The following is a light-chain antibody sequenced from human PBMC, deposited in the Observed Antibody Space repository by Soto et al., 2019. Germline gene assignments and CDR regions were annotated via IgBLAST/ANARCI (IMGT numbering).Light chain of an antibody. J-gene: IGKJ2*01. Sequence: EIVLTQSPGTLSLSPGERATLSCRASQSVSSSYLAWYQQKPGQAPRLLIYGASSRATGIPDRFSGSGSGTDFTLTISRLEPADFAVYYCQQYGSSLYPFGHGTKLEFK. CDR3: QQYGSSLYP. CDR1: QSVSSSY. V-gene: IGKV3-20*01. CDR2: GAS.